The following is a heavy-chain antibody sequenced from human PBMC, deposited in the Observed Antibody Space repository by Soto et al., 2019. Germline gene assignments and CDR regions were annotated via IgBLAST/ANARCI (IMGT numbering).Heavy chain of an antibody. CDR1: GYTFNTYG. CDR2: ISGNNGNT. V-gene: IGHV1-18*01. CDR3: ARDYSGSGSPYYSYYYMDV. D-gene: IGHD3-10*01. J-gene: IGHJ6*03. Sequence: QVRLVQSGAEVKKPGASVKVSCKASGYTFNTYGISWVRQAPGQGLEWMGWISGNNGNTNYAQNLQLRVYMTTDTSTSTDYMELRSLRSDDTAVDYCARDYSGSGSPYYSYYYMDVWGKGTTVTVSS.